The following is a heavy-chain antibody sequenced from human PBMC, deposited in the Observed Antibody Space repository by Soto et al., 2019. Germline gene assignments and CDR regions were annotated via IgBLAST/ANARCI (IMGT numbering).Heavy chain of an antibody. D-gene: IGHD2-2*01. CDR3: ASWGYCSSTSCSPGYYYMDV. J-gene: IGHJ6*03. CDR2: ISAYNGNT. CDR1: GYTFTSYG. Sequence: GASVKVSCKASGYTFTSYGISWVRRAPGQGLEWMGWISAYNGNTNYAQKLQGRVTMTTDTSTSTAYMELRSLRSDDTAVYYCASWGYCSSTSCSPGYYYMDVWGKGTTVTVSS. V-gene: IGHV1-18*01.